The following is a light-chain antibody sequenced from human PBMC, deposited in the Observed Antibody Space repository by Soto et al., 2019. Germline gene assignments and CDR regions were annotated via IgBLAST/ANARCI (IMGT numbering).Light chain of an antibody. J-gene: IGLJ1*01. CDR3: SSYTTTSTYV. CDR1: TSDVGGYHF. V-gene: IGLV2-14*01. CDR2: EVT. Sequence: QSVLTQPASVSGSPGQSITLSCTGTTSDVGGYHFVSWYQQHPGKAPKLMICEVTNRPSGVSDRFSGSKSGTTASLTISGLQAEDEPDYYCSSYTTTSTYVFGSGTKVTVL.